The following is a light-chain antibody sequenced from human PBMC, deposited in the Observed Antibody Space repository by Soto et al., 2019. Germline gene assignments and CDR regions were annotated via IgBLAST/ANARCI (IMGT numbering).Light chain of an antibody. CDR3: AAWDDTVRSYV. Sequence: QSVLTQPPSVSGTPGQRLTISCSGGISNIATNYVHWFQQLPGTAPKVLSNRDNQRPSGVPDRFSGSKSGTSASLAISGLRSEDEAEYYCAAWDDTVRSYVFGTGTKVTVL. CDR2: RDN. CDR1: ISNIATNY. J-gene: IGLJ1*01. V-gene: IGLV1-47*01.